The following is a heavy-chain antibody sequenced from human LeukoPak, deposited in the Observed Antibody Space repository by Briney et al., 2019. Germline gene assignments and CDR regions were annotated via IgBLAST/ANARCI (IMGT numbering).Heavy chain of an antibody. CDR1: GFTFSSYA. J-gene: IGHJ4*02. D-gene: IGHD2-2*01. CDR3: ARGPYCSSTSCRRSPEGYFDY. V-gene: IGHV3-23*01. CDR2: ISGSGGST. Sequence: GGSLRLSCAASGFTFSSYAMSWVRQAPGKGLEWVSAISGSGGSTYYADSVKGRFTISRDNSKNTLYPQMNSLRAEDTAVYYCARGPYCSSTSCRRSPEGYFDYWGQGTLATVSS.